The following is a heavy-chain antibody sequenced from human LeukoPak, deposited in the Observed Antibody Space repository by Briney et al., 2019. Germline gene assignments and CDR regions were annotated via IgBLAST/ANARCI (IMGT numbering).Heavy chain of an antibody. V-gene: IGHV3-21*01. J-gene: IGHJ4*02. Sequence: PGGSLRLSCAASGFTFSSYSMNWVRQAPGKGLEWVSSISSSSYIYYADSVKGRFTISRDNAKNSLYLQMNSLRAEDTAVYYCARDVETYYDYVWGKKAFDYWGQGTLVTVSS. CDR3: ARDVETYYDYVWGKKAFDY. D-gene: IGHD3-16*01. CDR2: ISSSSYI. CDR1: GFTFSSYS.